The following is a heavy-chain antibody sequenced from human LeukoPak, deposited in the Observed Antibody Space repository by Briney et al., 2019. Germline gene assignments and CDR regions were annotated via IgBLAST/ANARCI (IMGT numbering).Heavy chain of an antibody. CDR1: GFTFSGSA. V-gene: IGHV3-73*01. J-gene: IGHJ4*02. Sequence: GGSLRLPCAASGFTFSGSAMHWVRQASGKGLEWVGRIRSKANSYATAYAASVKGRFTISRDDSKNTAYLQMNSLKTEDTAVYYCTTALSSPFDYWGQGTLVTVSS. CDR2: IRSKANSYAT. CDR3: TTALSSPFDY. D-gene: IGHD5-18*01.